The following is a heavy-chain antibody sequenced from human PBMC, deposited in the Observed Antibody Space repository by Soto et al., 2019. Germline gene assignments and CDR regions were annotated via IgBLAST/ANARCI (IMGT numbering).Heavy chain of an antibody. D-gene: IGHD3-22*01. J-gene: IGHJ3*01. CDR3: AKDRLMLTMVVVGAFDF. CDR1: GFSFNNHA. CDR2: ISGSGSTT. V-gene: IGHV3-23*01. Sequence: GGSLRLSCAASGFSFNNHAMTWVRQAPGKGLEWVSGISGSGSTTHYADSVKGRFTISRDNSKDTLYLQMNSLRADDTAVYFCAKDRLMLTMVVVGAFDFWGLGTMVTVSS.